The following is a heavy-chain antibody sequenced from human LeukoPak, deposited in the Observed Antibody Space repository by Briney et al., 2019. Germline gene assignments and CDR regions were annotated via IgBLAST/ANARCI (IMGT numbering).Heavy chain of an antibody. D-gene: IGHD3-3*01. CDR2: INHSGST. J-gene: IGHJ5*02. V-gene: IGHV4-34*01. Sequence: SETLSLTCTVSGGSFSGYYWSWIRQPPGKGLEWIGEINHSGSTNYNPSLKSRVTISVDTSKNQFSLKLSSVTAADTAVYYCARGRAYYDFWSGSPLWEQPGTNWFDPWGQGTLVTVSS. CDR1: GGSFSGYY. CDR3: ARGRAYYDFWSGSPLWEQPGTNWFDP.